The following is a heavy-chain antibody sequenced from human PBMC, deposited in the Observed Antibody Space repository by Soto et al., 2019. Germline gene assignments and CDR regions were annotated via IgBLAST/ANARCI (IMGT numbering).Heavy chain of an antibody. CDR2: MYTGGST. CDR3: ARDLDGMDV. J-gene: IGHJ6*02. Sequence: GSLRLSCAASGFNVSTNYMTWVRQAPGKGLEWVSVMYTGGSTYYAASVKGRFTISRDNFKNTVYLQMNSLRVEDTAMYYRARDLDGMDVWGQGTTVTVSS. V-gene: IGHV3-53*01. CDR1: GFNVSTNY.